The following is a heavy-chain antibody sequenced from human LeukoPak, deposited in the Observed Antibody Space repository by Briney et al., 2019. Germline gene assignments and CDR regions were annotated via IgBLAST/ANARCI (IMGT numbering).Heavy chain of an antibody. D-gene: IGHD2-2*01. CDR2: IILIFGTA. J-gene: IGHJ4*02. CDR3: ASPLGYCSSTSCPWGRFGLF. Sequence: GASVKVSCKASGGTFSSYAISWVRQAPGQGLEWVGGIILIFGTANYAQKFQGRVTITADESTSTAYMELSSLRSEDTAVYYCASPLGYCSSTSCPWGRFGLFWGQGTLVTVSS. V-gene: IGHV1-69*13. CDR1: GGTFSSYA.